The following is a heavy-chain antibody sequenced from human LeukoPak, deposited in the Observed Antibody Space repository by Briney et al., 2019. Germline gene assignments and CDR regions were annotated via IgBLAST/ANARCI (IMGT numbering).Heavy chain of an antibody. V-gene: IGHV1-2*02. J-gene: IGHJ5*02. CDR1: GYTFTGYY. CDR3: ARGYLIRDTAMVTPDNWFDP. D-gene: IGHD5-18*01. Sequence: GASAKVSCKASGYTFTGYYMHWVRQAPGQGLEWMGWINPNSGGTNYAQKFQGRVTMTRDTSISTAYMELSRLRSDDTAVYYCARGYLIRDTAMVTPDNWFDPWGQGTLVTVSS. CDR2: INPNSGGT.